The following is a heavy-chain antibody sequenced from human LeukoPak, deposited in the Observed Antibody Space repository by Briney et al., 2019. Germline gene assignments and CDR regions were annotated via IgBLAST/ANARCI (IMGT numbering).Heavy chain of an antibody. CDR2: INPNSGGT. D-gene: IGHD1-26*01. CDR3: ARVQWELLHYFDY. J-gene: IGHJ4*02. V-gene: IGHV1-2*02. Sequence: ASVKVSCKASGYTFTGYYMHWVRQAPGHGLEWMGWINPNSGGTNYAQKFQGRVTMTRDTSISTAYMELSRLRSDDTAVYYCARVQWELLHYFDYWGQGTLVTVSS. CDR1: GYTFTGYY.